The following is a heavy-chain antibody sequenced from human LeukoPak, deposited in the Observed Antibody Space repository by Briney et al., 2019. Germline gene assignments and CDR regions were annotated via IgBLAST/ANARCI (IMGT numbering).Heavy chain of an antibody. V-gene: IGHV3-20*04. D-gene: IGHD3-16*01. CDR3: VRGGELVGTYFDP. CDR2: INWNGADT. Sequence: GGSLRLSCAASGFTFDSYGMSWVRQAPGKGLEWVSGINWNGADTTYTESVKGRFTISRDNAKNSLYLQMKNLRAEDMAFYYFVRGGELVGTYFDPWGQGILVTVSS. J-gene: IGHJ4*02. CDR1: GFTFDSYG.